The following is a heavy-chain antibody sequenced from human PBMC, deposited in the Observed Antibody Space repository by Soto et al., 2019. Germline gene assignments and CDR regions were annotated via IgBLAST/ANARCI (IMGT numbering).Heavy chain of an antibody. CDR3: ARVERGTATTVVDAFDI. Sequence: QVQLQQWGAGLLKPSETLSLTCAVYGGFVSSGSYYWSWIRQPPGKGLEWIGEMSHSGGTHFNPSLKSRVTISVDTSKNQFSLKMSSVTAADTALYYCARVERGTATTVVDAFDILGPGKMVTVSS. CDR1: GGFVSSGSYY. D-gene: IGHD1-1*01. CDR2: MSHSGGT. V-gene: IGHV4-34*01. J-gene: IGHJ3*02.